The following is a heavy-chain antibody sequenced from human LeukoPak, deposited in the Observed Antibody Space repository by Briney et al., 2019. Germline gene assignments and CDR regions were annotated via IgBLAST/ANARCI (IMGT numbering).Heavy chain of an antibody. J-gene: IGHJ4*02. CDR3: AKTRQQQLKIYYFDY. CDR1: GFTFSSYA. CDR2: ISGSGGST. V-gene: IGHV3-23*01. Sequence: PGGSLSLSCAASGFTFSSYALSWVRQAPGKGLEWISVISGSGGSTYYADPVKGRFTISRDNSKNTLYLQMNRLRAEDTAVYYCAKTRQQQLKIYYFDYWGQGTLVTVSS. D-gene: IGHD6-13*01.